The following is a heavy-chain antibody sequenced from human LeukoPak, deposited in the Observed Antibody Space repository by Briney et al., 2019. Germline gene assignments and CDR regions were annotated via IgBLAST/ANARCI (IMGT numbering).Heavy chain of an antibody. CDR1: GGSFSGYY. J-gene: IGHJ5*02. CDR2: INHSGST. V-gene: IGHV4-34*01. Sequence: SETLSLTCAVYGGSFSGYYWSWIRQPPGKGLEWIGEINHSGSTNYNPSLKSRLTISVDTSKNQFSLKLTSVTAADTAVYYCARYEDCNGGSCYVWFDPWGQGTLVTVSS. CDR3: ARYEDCNGGSCYVWFDP. D-gene: IGHD2-15*01.